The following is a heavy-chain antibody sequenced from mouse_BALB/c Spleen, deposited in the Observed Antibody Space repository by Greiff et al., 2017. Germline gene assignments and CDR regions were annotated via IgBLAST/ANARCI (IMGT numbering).Heavy chain of an antibody. Sequence: EVKVVESGGGLVKPGGSLKLSCAASGFTFSSYAMSWVRQTPEKRLEWVASISSGGSTYYPDSVKGRFTISRDNARNILYLQMSSLRSEDTAMYYCARGGYPYYFDYWGQGTTLTVSS. CDR1: GFTFSSYA. V-gene: IGHV5-6-5*01. D-gene: IGHD2-14*01. CDR3: ARGGYPYYFDY. J-gene: IGHJ2*01. CDR2: ISSGGST.